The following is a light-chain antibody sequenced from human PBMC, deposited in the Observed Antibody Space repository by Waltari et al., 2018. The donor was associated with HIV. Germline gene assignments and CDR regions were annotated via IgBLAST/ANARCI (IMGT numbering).Light chain of an antibody. CDR2: KPS. CDR1: QGITNW. V-gene: IGKV1-5*03. J-gene: IGKJ5*01. CDR3: QQYYSYPDT. Sequence: DIQMTQSPSTLSASVGDRVTITCRASQGITNWLAWYQQKPGKAPKLLISKPSSLESGVPSRFSGSGSGTEFTLTIIGLQPDDFATYYCQQYYSYPDTFGQGTRLEIK.